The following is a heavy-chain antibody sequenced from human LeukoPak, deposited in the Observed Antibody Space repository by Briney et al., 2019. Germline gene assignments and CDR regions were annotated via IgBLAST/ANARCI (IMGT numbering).Heavy chain of an antibody. CDR1: GFSFTQAW. CDR3: ARGRYDILTGYWACDY. V-gene: IGHV3-21*01. CDR2: ISSSSSYI. Sequence: PGGSLRLSCAASGFSFTQAWMSWFRQAPGKGLEWVSSISSSSSYIYYADSVKGRFTISRDNAKNSLYLQMDSLRAEDTAVYYCARGRYDILTGYWACDYWGQGTLVTVSS. D-gene: IGHD3-9*01. J-gene: IGHJ4*02.